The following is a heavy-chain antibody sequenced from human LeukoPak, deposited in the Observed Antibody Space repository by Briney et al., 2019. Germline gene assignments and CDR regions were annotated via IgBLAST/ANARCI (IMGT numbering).Heavy chain of an antibody. J-gene: IGHJ4*01. CDR2: VYTSGGGT. Sequence: ASVKVSCKASGGTFSSSAISWVRQAPGQGLEWMGVVYTSGGGTLYAQKFEGRVIMTRDTSTSTAYIELSSLRSEDTAVYYCARIEGMASTMGDWGQEPWSPSPQ. CDR3: ARIEGMASTMGD. CDR1: GGTFSSSA. V-gene: IGHV1-46*01. D-gene: IGHD5/OR15-5a*01.